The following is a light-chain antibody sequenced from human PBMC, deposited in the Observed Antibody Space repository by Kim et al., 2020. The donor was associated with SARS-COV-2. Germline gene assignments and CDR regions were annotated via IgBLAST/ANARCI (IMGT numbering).Light chain of an antibody. V-gene: IGLV7-43*01. CDR3: LLYYGGAQLGV. Sequence: TVTLAFASSTGALTSGYYPKWFQQKPGQAPRALIYSTSNKHSWTPARFSGSRLGGKAALTLSGVQPEDEAENYCLLYYGGAQLGVFGGGTKLTVL. J-gene: IGLJ3*02. CDR2: STS. CDR1: TGALTSGYY.